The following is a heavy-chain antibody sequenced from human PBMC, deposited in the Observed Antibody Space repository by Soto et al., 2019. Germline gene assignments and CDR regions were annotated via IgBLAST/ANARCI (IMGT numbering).Heavy chain of an antibody. CDR2: ISSNGGST. V-gene: IGHV3-64D*06. D-gene: IGHD2-2*01. J-gene: IGHJ4*02. CDR1: GFTFSSYA. Sequence: GGSLRLSCSASGFTFSSYAMHWVRQAPGKGLEYVSAISSNGGSTYYADSVKGRFTISRDNSKNTLYLQMSSLRAEDTAVYYCVKGARSLEYQLLDYFDYWGQGTLVTVSS. CDR3: VKGARSLEYQLLDYFDY.